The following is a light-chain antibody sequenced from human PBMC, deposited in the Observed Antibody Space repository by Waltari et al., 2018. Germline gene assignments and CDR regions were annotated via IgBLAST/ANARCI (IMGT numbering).Light chain of an antibody. CDR2: YDR. CDR3: HVWHPHVDPGV. V-gene: IGLV3-21*04. Sequence: SYVVPQPPSVSVAPGETATITWGGDKLGTTRLHRYLQKAGPAPVLVIFYDRDRPSGIPDRFSGSNTGNTATLTSSRVEAGDEARYYCHVWHPHVDPGVFGTGTEVTVL. CDR1: KLGTTR. J-gene: IGLJ1*01.